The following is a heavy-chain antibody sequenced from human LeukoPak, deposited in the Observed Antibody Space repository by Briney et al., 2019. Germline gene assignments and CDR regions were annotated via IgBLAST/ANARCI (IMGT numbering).Heavy chain of an antibody. Sequence: GGSLRLSCAASGFTFNKNYMHWVRQAPGKGLEWVAVVSYDGSNKYYADSVKGRFTVSRDNSKNTLYLQMNSLRAEDAAVYYCATMGDRRSGELYRIDYWGQGTLVTVSS. CDR3: ATMGDRRSGELYRIDY. CDR1: GFTFNKNY. CDR2: VSYDGSNK. V-gene: IGHV3-30-3*01. J-gene: IGHJ4*02. D-gene: IGHD1-26*01.